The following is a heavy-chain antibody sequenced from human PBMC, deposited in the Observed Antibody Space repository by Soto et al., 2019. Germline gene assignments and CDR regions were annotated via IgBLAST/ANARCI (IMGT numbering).Heavy chain of an antibody. CDR2: ISYDGSNK. J-gene: IGHJ4*02. Sequence: QVQLVESGGGVVQPGRSLRLSCAASGFTFSSYAMHWVRQAPGKGLEWVAVISYDGSNKYYADSVKGRFTISRDNSKNTLYLQMNSLRAEDTAVYYCARSATLVGATPYWGQGTLVTVSS. CDR3: ARSATLVGATPY. D-gene: IGHD1-26*01. CDR1: GFTFSSYA. V-gene: IGHV3-30-3*01.